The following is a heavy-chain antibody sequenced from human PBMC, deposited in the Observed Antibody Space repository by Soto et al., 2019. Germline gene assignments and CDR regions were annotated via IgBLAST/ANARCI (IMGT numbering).Heavy chain of an antibody. CDR3: VRENYYYGMDV. V-gene: IGHV3-66*01. CDR1: GFDASVNY. CDR2: INSGGNT. J-gene: IGHJ6*02. Sequence: EVQLVESGGTLVQPGGSLRLSCAASGFDASVNYMTWVRQAPVKGLEWVSAINSGGNTFYADSVKGRFTISRDKSKNTLYLHMNSLRVEDTAMYYCVRENYYYGMDVWGQGTAVTVSS.